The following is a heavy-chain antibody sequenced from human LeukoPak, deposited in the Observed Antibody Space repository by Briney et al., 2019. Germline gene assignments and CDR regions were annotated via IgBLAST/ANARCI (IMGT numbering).Heavy chain of an antibody. D-gene: IGHD6-13*01. Sequence: SVKVSRKASGGTFSNYAISWVRQAPGQGLEWMGGIIPIFGTANYAQKFQGRVTITAAESSSTAYMELSSLRSEDTAVYYCARDRGGRQLVPSSFDYWGQGTLVTVSS. CDR2: IIPIFGTA. CDR3: ARDRGGRQLVPSSFDY. V-gene: IGHV1-69*01. CDR1: GGTFSNYA. J-gene: IGHJ4*02.